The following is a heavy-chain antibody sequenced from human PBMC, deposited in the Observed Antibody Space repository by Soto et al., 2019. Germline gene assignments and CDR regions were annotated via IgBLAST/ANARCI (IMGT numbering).Heavy chain of an antibody. D-gene: IGHD1-26*01. J-gene: IGHJ1*01. V-gene: IGHV4-59*01. CDR2: ISNSGST. CDR3: ARGVVGASTGFQH. CDR1: GGSISSFH. Sequence: SETLSLTCAVSGGSISSFHWSWIRQPPGKGLEWIGFISNSGSTNYNPSLKSRVTISLDTSKNQFSLKLSSVSAADTAVYYCARGVVGASTGFQHWGQGTLVTVSS.